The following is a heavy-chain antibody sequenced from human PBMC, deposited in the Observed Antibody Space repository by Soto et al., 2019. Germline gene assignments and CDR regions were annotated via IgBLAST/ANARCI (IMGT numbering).Heavy chain of an antibody. CDR2: MSWNSGSI. V-gene: IGHV3-9*01. J-gene: IGHJ2*01. CDR1: GFTFDDYA. CDR3: AKAKQLVAFDL. Sequence: EVQLVESGGGLVQPGRSLRLSCAASGFTFDDYAMHWVRQAPGKGLEWVSGMSWNSGSIGYADPVKGRFTISRDNAKNSLYLQMNSLRAEDTALYYCAKAKQLVAFDLWGRGTLVTVSS. D-gene: IGHD6-6*01.